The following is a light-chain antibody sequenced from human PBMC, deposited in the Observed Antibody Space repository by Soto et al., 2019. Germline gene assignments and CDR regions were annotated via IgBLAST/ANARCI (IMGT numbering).Light chain of an antibody. CDR2: LNSDGSH. Sequence: QLVLTQSPSASASLGASVKLTCTLSSGHSNYVIAWHQQQPEKGPRYLMKLNSDGSHRKGDGIPDRFSGSSSGAERYLTISRVQSEDEADYYCQTWDTGIRVFGGGTKLTVL. CDR3: QTWDTGIRV. CDR1: SGHSNYV. V-gene: IGLV4-69*01. J-gene: IGLJ2*01.